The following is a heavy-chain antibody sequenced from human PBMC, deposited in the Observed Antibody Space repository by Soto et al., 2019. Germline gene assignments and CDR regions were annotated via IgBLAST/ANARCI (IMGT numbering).Heavy chain of an antibody. Sequence: QVQLVESGGGVVQPGRSLRLSCAASGFTFSSYGMHWVRQAPGKGLEWVAVISYDGSNKYYADSVKGRFTISRDNSKNTLYLQMNRLRAEDTAVYYCAQAEVTVVTPYYFDYWGQGTLVTVSS. D-gene: IGHD2-21*02. CDR2: ISYDGSNK. J-gene: IGHJ4*02. V-gene: IGHV3-30*18. CDR1: GFTFSSYG. CDR3: AQAEVTVVTPYYFDY.